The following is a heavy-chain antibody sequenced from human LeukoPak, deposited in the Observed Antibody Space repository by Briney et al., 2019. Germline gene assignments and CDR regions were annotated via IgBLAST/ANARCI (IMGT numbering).Heavy chain of an antibody. Sequence: GESLKISCKASGYTFTSYYMHWVRQAPGQGLEWMGIINPSGGSTSYAQKFQGRVTMTRDTSTSTVYMELSSLRSEDTAVYYCAREEVDSSGYYHSGYWGQGTLVTVSS. V-gene: IGHV1-46*01. J-gene: IGHJ4*02. CDR1: GYTFTSYY. CDR2: INPSGGST. D-gene: IGHD3-22*01. CDR3: AREEVDSSGYYHSGY.